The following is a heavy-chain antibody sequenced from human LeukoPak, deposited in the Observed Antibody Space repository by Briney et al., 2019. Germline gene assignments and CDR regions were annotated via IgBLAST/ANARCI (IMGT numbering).Heavy chain of an antibody. CDR1: GYTFTGYY. V-gene: IGHV1-2*02. CDR3: ARVRCSGGSCYSEVFDY. CDR2: INPNSGGT. J-gene: IGHJ4*02. D-gene: IGHD2-15*01. Sequence: EASVKVSCKASGYTFTGYYMHWVRQAPGQGLEWMGWINPNSGGTNYAQKFQGRVTMTRDTSISTAYMELSRLRSDDTAVYYCARVRCSGGSCYSEVFDYWGQGTLVTVSS.